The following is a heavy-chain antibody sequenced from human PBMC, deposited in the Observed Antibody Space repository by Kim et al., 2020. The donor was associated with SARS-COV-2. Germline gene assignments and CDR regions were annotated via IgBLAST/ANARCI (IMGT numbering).Heavy chain of an antibody. D-gene: IGHD3-16*01. Sequence: YPGSVKGRFTISRENAKNSLYLQMKSLRAGDTAVYYCARGGPYYYYGMDVWGQGTTVTVSS. J-gene: IGHJ6*02. V-gene: IGHV3-13*01. CDR3: ARGGPYYYYGMDV.